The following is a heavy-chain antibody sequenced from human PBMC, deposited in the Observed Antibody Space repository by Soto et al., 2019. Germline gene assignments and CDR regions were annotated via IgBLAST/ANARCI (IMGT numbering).Heavy chain of an antibody. V-gene: IGHV3-9*01. CDR3: AKSYGDYDYYYYGMDV. CDR2: ISWNSGSI. D-gene: IGHD4-17*01. J-gene: IGHJ6*02. CDR1: GFTFDDYA. Sequence: EVQLVESGGGLVQPGRSLRLSCAVSGFTFDDYAMHWVRQAPGKGLEWVSGISWNSGSIGYADSVKGRFTISRDNAKNSLYLQMNSLRAEDTALYYCAKSYGDYDYYYYGMDVWGQGTTVTVSS.